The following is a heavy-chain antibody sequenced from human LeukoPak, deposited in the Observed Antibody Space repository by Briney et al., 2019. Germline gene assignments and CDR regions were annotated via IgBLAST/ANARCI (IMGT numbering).Heavy chain of an antibody. CDR2: ISWNSGSI. J-gene: IGHJ4*02. D-gene: IGHD3-16*02. CDR1: GFTFDDYA. CDR3: ARGGDDYVWGSYRPLDY. Sequence: GRSLRLSCAASGFTFDDYAMHWVRHAPGKGLEWVSGISWNSGSIGYADSVKGRFTISRDNAKNSLYLQMNSLRAEDTAVYYCARGGDDYVWGSYRPLDYWGQGTLVTVSS. V-gene: IGHV3-9*01.